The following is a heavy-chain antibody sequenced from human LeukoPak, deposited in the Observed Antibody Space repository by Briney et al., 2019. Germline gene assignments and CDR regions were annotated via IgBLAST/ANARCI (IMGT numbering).Heavy chain of an antibody. J-gene: IGHJ4*02. V-gene: IGHV3-33*01. CDR2: IWYDGSSM. CDR1: GFTFSSYG. CDR3: ARAGHGSIIYFDY. Sequence: GRSLRLSCAASGFTFSSYGMHWVRQAPGKGLEWVAVIWYDGSSMYYADSVKGRFTISRDNSKNTLYLQMNSLRAEDTAVYFCARAGHGSIIYFDYWGQGTLVTVSS. D-gene: IGHD3-10*01.